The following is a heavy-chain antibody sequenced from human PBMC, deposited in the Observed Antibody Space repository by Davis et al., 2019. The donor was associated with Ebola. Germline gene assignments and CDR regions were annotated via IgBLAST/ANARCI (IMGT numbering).Heavy chain of an antibody. J-gene: IGHJ4*02. D-gene: IGHD3-3*01. CDR3: AREGPYYDFWSGYSCFDY. CDR1: GFTFSSYW. Sequence: GESLKISCAASGFTFSSYWMHWVRQAPGKGLVWVSRINSDGSSTSYADSVKGRFTISRDNAKNTLYLQMNSLRAEDTAVYYCAREGPYYDFWSGYSCFDYWGQGTLVTVSS. V-gene: IGHV3-74*01. CDR2: INSDGSST.